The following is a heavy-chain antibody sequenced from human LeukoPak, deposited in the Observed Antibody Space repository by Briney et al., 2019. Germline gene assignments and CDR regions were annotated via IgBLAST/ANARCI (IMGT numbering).Heavy chain of an antibody. J-gene: IGHJ3*02. CDR1: GFIFSTCA. CDR2: ISGSGGST. CDR3: AKETDKWLVEAFDI. V-gene: IGHV3-23*01. Sequence: GGSLRLSCAASGFIFSTCAMSWVRQAPGKGLEWVSVISGSGGSTYYADSMKGRFTISRDNSENTLYLQMNSLRAEDTAVYYCAKETDKWLVEAFDIWGQGTMVTVSS. D-gene: IGHD6-19*01.